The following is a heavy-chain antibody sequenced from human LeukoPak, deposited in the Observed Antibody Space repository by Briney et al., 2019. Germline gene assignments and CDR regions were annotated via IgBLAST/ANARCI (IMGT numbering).Heavy chain of an antibody. D-gene: IGHD1-26*01. CDR3: ATPYSGGYQGLDI. CDR1: GGSISSNKYY. Sequence: SETLSLTCTVSGGSISSNKYYWGWIRQPPGKGLEWIGSIYYSGSTYYNPTLKSRVTIFVDTSKDQFSLKLSSVTAADTAVYYCATPYSGGYQGLDIRGQGTMVTVSS. CDR2: IYYSGST. V-gene: IGHV4-39*01. J-gene: IGHJ3*02.